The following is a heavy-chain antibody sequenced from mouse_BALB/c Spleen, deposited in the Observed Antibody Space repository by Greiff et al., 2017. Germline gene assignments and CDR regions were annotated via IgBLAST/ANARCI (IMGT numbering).Heavy chain of an antibody. D-gene: IGHD2-1*01. J-gene: IGHJ4*01. V-gene: IGHV5-6-3*01. CDR2: INSNGGST. CDR3: ARVYYGNYDAMDY. CDR1: GFTFSSYG. Sequence: EVQLVESGGGLVQPGGSLKLSCAASGFTFSSYGMSWVRQTPDKRLELVATINSNGGSTYYPDSVKGRFTISRDNAKNTLYLQMSSLKSEDTAMYYCARVYYGNYDAMDYWGQGTSVTVSS.